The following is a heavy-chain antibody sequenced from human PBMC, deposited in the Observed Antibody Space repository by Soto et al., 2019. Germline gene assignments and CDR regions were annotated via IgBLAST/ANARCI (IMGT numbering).Heavy chain of an antibody. CDR1: GFSVSTSGGG. CDR2: IYWNDDK. V-gene: IGHV2-5*01. Sequence: SGPTVVNPTRPLTLTCTFSGFSVSTSGGGVGWVGQPPGKALEWLALIYWNDDKRYSPSLKSRLTITKDTSKNQVVLTITNMHPVDTATYYCAPRANGYPPFDYWGQGTLVTVSS. D-gene: IGHD5-18*01. J-gene: IGHJ4*02. CDR3: APRANGYPPFDY.